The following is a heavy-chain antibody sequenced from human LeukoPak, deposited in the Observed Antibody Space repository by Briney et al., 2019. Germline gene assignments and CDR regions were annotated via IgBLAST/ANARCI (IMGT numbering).Heavy chain of an antibody. CDR3: TTARRASSSLDY. J-gene: IGHJ4*02. CDR2: IRGKADGGTP. CDR1: GLTFSSAW. D-gene: IGHD5-24*01. V-gene: IGHV3-15*01. Sequence: GGSLRLSCTASGLTFSSAWMSWVRQAPGKGLEWIGHIRGKADGGTPDYAAPVKGKFTISRDDSKSTLFLQMDSLQIEDTAVYHCTTARRASSSLDYWGQGTLVTVSS.